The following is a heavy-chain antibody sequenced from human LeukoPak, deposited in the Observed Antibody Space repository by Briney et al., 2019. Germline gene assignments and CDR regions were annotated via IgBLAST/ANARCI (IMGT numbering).Heavy chain of an antibody. V-gene: IGHV1-24*01. CDR2: FDPEDGET. CDR1: GYTLTELS. J-gene: IGHJ6*03. Sequence: ASVKVSCKVSGYTLTELSMHWVQQAPGKGLEWMGGFDPEDGETIYAQKFQGRVTMTTDTSISTVFLELDRLTSDDTAVYYCARESERTPDFGINYYYYMDVWGEGTTVTVSS. CDR3: ARESERTPDFGINYYYYMDV. D-gene: IGHD3-3*01.